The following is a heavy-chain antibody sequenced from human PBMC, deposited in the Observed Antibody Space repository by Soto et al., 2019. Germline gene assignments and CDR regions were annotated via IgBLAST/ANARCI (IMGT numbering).Heavy chain of an antibody. V-gene: IGHV3-7*01. J-gene: IGHJ4*02. CDR2: IKQDGSEK. CDR1: GFTCSSYW. Sequence: EVQLVESGGGLVQPGGSLRLSCAASGFTCSSYWMSWVRQAPGKGLEWVANIKQDGSEKYYVDSVKGRFTISRDNAKNSLYLQMNSLRAEDTDVYYCARGVVGYWGQGSLVTVAS. CDR3: ARGVVGY. D-gene: IGHD1-26*01.